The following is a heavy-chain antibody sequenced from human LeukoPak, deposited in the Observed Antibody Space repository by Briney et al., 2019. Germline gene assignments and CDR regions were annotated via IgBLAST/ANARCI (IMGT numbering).Heavy chain of an antibody. D-gene: IGHD6-19*01. CDR2: INHSGST. J-gene: IGHJ6*03. V-gene: IGHV4-34*01. CDR1: GGYITNNY. CDR3: ARSVAGYYYYYYMDV. Sequence: SETLSLTCTISGGYITNNYWSWIRQPPGKGLEWIGEINHSGSTNYNPSLKSRVTISVDTSKNQFSLKLSSVTAADTAVYYCARSVAGYYYYYYMDVWGKGTTVTISS.